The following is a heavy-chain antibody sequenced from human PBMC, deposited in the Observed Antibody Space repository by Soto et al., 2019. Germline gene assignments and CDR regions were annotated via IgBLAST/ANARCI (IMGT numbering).Heavy chain of an antibody. V-gene: IGHV4-4*08. Sequence: QVQLQESGPGLAKPSETLSLTCTVSGGSISSYYWTWIRQPPGKGLEWIGFLSTSGSTNYNPSLKSRVTISTDTSKNQFSLKLSSVTAADTAVYYCATHSTGWPYYFDYWGQGTLVTVSS. CDR3: ATHSTGWPYYFDY. CDR1: GGSISSYY. CDR2: LSTSGST. D-gene: IGHD6-19*01. J-gene: IGHJ4*02.